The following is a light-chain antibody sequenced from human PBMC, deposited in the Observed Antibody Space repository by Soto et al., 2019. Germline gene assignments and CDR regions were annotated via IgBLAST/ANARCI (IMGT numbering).Light chain of an antibody. J-gene: IGKJ3*01. CDR1: QDIQTY. CDR3: QHLNNYPPFT. CDR2: GTF. V-gene: IGKV1-9*01. Sequence: IQLTQSPSSLSASVGDRVSITCRASQDIQTYLAWYQQKRGKAPKLLISGTFTLQSGVPSRFNGSGSGTDFTLTISRLQPEDFATYYCQHLNNYPPFTFGPGTKVDLE.